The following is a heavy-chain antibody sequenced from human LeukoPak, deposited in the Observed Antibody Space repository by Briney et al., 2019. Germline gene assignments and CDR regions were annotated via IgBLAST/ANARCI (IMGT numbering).Heavy chain of an antibody. J-gene: IGHJ6*02. D-gene: IGHD3-10*01. V-gene: IGHV1-18*01. CDR3: ARDRLLGFGELADYGMDV. CDR1: GYTFTSYG. CDR2: ISAYNGNT. Sequence: ASVKVSCKASGYTFTSYGISWVRQAPGQGLEWMGWISAYNGNTNYAQKLQGRVTMTTDTSTSTAYMELRSLRSDDTAVYYCARDRLLGFGELADYGMDVWGQGTTVTVSS.